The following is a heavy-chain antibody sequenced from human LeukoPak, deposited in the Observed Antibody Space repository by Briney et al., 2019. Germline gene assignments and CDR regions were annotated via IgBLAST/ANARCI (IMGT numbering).Heavy chain of an antibody. J-gene: IGHJ5*02. V-gene: IGHV4-59*01. CDR1: GGSISSNY. CDR3: ARRPGSSGYDPWFDP. Sequence: SETLPLTCTVSGGSISSNYWSWIRQPPGKGLEWIGYIYYSGSTNYNPSLKSRVTISVDTSKNQFSLKLSSVTAADTAVYYCARRPGSSGYDPWFDPWGQGTLVTVSS. CDR2: IYYSGST. D-gene: IGHD3-22*01.